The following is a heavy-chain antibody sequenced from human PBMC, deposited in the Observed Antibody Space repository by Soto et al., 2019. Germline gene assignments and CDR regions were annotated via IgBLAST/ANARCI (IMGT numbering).Heavy chain of an antibody. CDR2: IRSKAYGGTT. CDR1: GFTFGDYA. CDR3: TRVSKWGDYDFYYYYMDV. V-gene: IGHV3-49*03. J-gene: IGHJ6*03. D-gene: IGHD5-12*01. Sequence: GGFLRLSCTASGFTFGDYAMSWFRQAPGKGLEWVGFIRSKAYGGTTEYAASVKGRFTISRDDSKSIAYLQMNSLKTEDTAVYYCTRVSKWGDYDFYYYYMDVWGKGTTVTVSS.